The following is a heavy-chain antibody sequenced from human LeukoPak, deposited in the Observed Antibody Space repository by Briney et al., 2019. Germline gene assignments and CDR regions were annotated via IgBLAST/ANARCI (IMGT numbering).Heavy chain of an antibody. V-gene: IGHV1-46*01. J-gene: IGHJ5*02. CDR2: INPSGGST. CDR1: GYTFTSYY. Sequence: ASVKVSCKASGYTFTSYYMHWVRQAPGQGLEWMGIINPSGGSTSYAQKFQGRVTMTRDTSTSTVYMELSSLRSEDTAVYYCARVPDPEYGLGWFDPWGQGTLVIVSS. D-gene: IGHD2/OR15-2a*01. CDR3: ARVPDPEYGLGWFDP.